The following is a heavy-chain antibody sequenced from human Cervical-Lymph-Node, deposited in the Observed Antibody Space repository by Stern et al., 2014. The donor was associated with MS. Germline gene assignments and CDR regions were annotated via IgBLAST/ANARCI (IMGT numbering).Heavy chain of an antibody. D-gene: IGHD3-22*01. CDR3: AKDQQPVVVMSPFQH. CDR2: ISDNADTT. Sequence: EVQLVESGGGLVQPGGYLRLSCAATGFTFSSYAMNWVRQAPGKGLEWVSVISDNADTTYYADSVKGRFTISRDNSKNTLYLQMISLRAEDTAVYYCAKDQQPVVVMSPFQHWGQGTLVTVSS. V-gene: IGHV3-23*04. J-gene: IGHJ1*01. CDR1: GFTFSSYA.